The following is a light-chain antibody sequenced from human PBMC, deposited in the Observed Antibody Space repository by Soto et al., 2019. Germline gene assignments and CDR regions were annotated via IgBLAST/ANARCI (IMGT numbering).Light chain of an antibody. CDR1: QSVSSSH. CDR2: DAS. Sequence: EIVLTQSPGTLSLSPGERATLSCRASQSVSSSHLAWFQQKPGQAPRLLIYDASSRATGIPDRFSGSGSGTEFTLTISRLEHEDFAVYYCEQYDNSQWTFGQGTKVEIK. CDR3: EQYDNSQWT. J-gene: IGKJ1*01. V-gene: IGKV3-20*01.